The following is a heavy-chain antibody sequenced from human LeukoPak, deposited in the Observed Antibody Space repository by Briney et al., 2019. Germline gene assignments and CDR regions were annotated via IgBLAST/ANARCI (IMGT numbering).Heavy chain of an antibody. CDR3: ARESLGIDY. J-gene: IGHJ4*02. V-gene: IGHV4-59*01. CDR2: IYYSGST. Sequence: PSETLSLTCSVSGGSISSYYWSWIRQPPGKGLEWIGYIYYSGSTNYNPSLKSRVTISVDTSKNQFSLKLSSVTAADTAVYYCARESLGIDYWGQGTLVTVSS. D-gene: IGHD7-27*01. CDR1: GGSISSYY.